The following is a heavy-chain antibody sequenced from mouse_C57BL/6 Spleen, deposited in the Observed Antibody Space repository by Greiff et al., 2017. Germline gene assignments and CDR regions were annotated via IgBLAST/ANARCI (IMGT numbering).Heavy chain of an antibody. CDR1: GYTFTSYW. J-gene: IGHJ2*01. Sequence: QVQLQQPGTELVKPGASVKLSCKASGYTFTSYWMHWVKQRPGQGLEWIGNINPSNGGTNYNEKFKSKATLTVDKSSSTAYMQLSSLTSEDSAVYCCARSGHYYPYFDYWGQGTTLTVSS. V-gene: IGHV1-53*01. D-gene: IGHD1-2*01. CDR2: INPSNGGT. CDR3: ARSGHYYPYFDY.